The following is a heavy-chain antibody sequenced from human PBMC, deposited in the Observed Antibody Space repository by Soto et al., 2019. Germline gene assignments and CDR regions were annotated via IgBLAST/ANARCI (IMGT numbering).Heavy chain of an antibody. CDR1: GFTFNSYA. V-gene: IGHV3-23*01. J-gene: IGHJ3*02. CDR2: ISGSGYST. Sequence: PVGSLRLSCGAAGFTFNSYAMNWVRQAPGKGLEWVSSISGSGYSTYYADSAKGRFTISRDNSKNTLFLQMNSLRAEDTAVYYCAKAPYYYDSSGFYFHAFDIWGQGTMVTVSS. D-gene: IGHD3-22*01. CDR3: AKAPYYYDSSGFYFHAFDI.